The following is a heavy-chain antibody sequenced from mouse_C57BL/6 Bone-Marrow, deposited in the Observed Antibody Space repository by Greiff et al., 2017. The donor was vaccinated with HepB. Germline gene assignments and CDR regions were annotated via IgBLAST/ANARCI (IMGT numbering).Heavy chain of an antibody. CDR3: ARYPSHYYGSSYVGYFDV. D-gene: IGHD1-1*01. CDR2: ISYSGST. CDR1: GYSITSDY. Sequence: EVKLMESGPGLAKPSQTLSLTCSVTGYSITSDYWNWIRKFPGNKLEYMGYISYSGSTYYNPSLKSRISITRDTSKNQYYLQLNSVTTEDTATYYCARYPSHYYGSSYVGYFDVWGTGTTVTVSS. J-gene: IGHJ1*03. V-gene: IGHV3-8*01.